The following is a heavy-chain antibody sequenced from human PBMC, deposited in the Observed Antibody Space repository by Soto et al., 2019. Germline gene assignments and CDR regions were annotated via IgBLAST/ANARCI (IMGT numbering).Heavy chain of an antibody. CDR3: ARLIGNSWLYY. V-gene: IGHV6-1*01. J-gene: IGHJ4*02. CDR2: TYYRSKWYS. Sequence: PSQTLSLTCAISGDSVSSYSVVWNWIRQSPSGGLEWLGRTYYRSKWYSEYAISVQSRITVNADTSKNQVSLQLDSVTPDDTAVYYCARLIGNSWLYYWGQGTLVTVSS. D-gene: IGHD6-13*01. CDR1: GDSVSSYSVV.